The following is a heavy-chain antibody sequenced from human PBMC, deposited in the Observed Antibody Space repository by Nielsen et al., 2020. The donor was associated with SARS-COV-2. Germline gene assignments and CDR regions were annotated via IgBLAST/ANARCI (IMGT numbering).Heavy chain of an antibody. V-gene: IGHV3-30*04. D-gene: IGHD3-22*01. CDR2: ISYDGRNK. CDR1: GFTFGSSA. J-gene: IGHJ4*02. CDR3: ARGAYYYDGSGSSY. Sequence: GGSLRLSCAASGFTFGSSAMPWVRQAPGKGREWVAVISYDGRNKSYADSGKARFTISRVNTKNTLYMQMNSMRAEDTAVYYCARGAYYYDGSGSSYWGQGTLVTVSS.